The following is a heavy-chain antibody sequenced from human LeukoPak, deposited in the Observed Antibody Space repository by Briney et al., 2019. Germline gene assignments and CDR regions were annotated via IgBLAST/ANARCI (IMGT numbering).Heavy chain of an antibody. V-gene: IGHV4-61*02. J-gene: IGHJ3*02. CDR2: IYTSGST. CDR3: ARDQRAKYSGGGLDAFDI. Sequence: RPSETLSLTCTVSGGSISSGSYYWSWIRQPAGKGLEWIGRIYTSGSTNYNPSLKSRVTISVDTSKNQFSLKLSSVTAADTAVYYCARDQRAKYSGGGLDAFDIWGQGTMVTASS. D-gene: IGHD5-18*01. CDR1: GGSISSGSYY.